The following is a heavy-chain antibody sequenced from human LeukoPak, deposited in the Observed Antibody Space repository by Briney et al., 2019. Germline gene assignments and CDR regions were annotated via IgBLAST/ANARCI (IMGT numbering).Heavy chain of an antibody. CDR2: IYTSGST. CDR1: GGSISSYY. CDR3: ARVGSPGYCSSTSCYSPYYYYYMDV. V-gene: IGHV4-4*07. J-gene: IGHJ6*03. D-gene: IGHD2-2*02. Sequence: SETLSLTCTVSGGSISSYYWSWIRQPAGKGLEWIGRIYTSGSTNYNPSLKSRVTMSVDTSKNQFSLKLSSVTAAATAVYYCARVGSPGYCSSTSCYSPYYYYYMDVWGKGTTVTVSS.